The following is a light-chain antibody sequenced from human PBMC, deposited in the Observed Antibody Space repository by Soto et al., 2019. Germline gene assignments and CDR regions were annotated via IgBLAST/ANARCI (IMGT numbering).Light chain of an antibody. CDR3: SSHTSSNTHVV. V-gene: IGLV2-14*02. CDR1: SSDVGSHKL. CDR2: EVS. J-gene: IGLJ2*01. Sequence: QSVLTQPASVSGSPGQSITISCTGTSSDVGSHKLVSWYQQYPGKAPKLMIYEVSNRPSGVSNRFSGSKSGNTASLTISGLQAEDEADYYCSSHTSSNTHVVFGGGTKLTVL.